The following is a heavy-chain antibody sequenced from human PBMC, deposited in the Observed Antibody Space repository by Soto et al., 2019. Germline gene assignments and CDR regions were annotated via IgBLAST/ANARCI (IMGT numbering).Heavy chain of an antibody. CDR3: ARPVEGDWYFDL. CDR1: GGSISSYY. CDR2: VYYRGNT. Sequence: QVQLQGSGPGLVKPSETLSLTCTVSGGSISSYYWSWIRQPPGKGLEWIGYVYYRGNTNYNPSLKSRVTISVDTSKNQFSLKLSSVTAADTAVYYCARPVEGDWYFDLWGRGTLVSVSS. V-gene: IGHV4-59*01. D-gene: IGHD1-1*01. J-gene: IGHJ2*01.